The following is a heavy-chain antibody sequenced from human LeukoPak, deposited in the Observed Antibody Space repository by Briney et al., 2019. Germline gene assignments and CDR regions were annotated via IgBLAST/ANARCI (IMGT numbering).Heavy chain of an antibody. CDR1: GYTFTRYG. CDR2: ISAYNGNT. V-gene: IGHV1-18*04. CDR3: ARFYTVTGAFDI. Sequence: GASVKVSFKASGYTFTRYGISWVRQAPGQGREWMGWISAYNGNTNYAQKLQGRVTMTTDTSTSTAYMELRSLRSDDTAVYYCARFYTVTGAFDIWGQGTMVTVSS. D-gene: IGHD4-17*01. J-gene: IGHJ3*02.